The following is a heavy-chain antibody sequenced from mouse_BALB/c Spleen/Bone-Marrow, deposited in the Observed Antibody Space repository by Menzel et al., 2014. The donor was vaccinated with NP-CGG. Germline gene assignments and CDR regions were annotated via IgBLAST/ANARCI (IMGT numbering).Heavy chain of an antibody. CDR2: IDPANGNT. D-gene: IGHD2-3*01. CDR1: GFNIKDTY. CDR3: ARGGLYDGSDY. J-gene: IGHJ2*01. V-gene: IGHV14-3*02. Sequence: EVQLQQSGAELAKSGASVKLSCTASGFNIKDTYMHWVKQRPEQGLEWIGRIDPANGNTKYDPKFQGKATITADTSSNTAYLQLSSLTSEDTAVYYCARGGLYDGSDYWGQGTTLTVSS.